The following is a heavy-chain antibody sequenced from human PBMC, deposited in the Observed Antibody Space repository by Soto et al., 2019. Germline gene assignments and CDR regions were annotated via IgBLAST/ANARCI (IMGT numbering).Heavy chain of an antibody. CDR1: GGTFSSYA. CDR2: IIPIFGTA. D-gene: IGHD5-18*01. V-gene: IGHV1-69*13. J-gene: IGHJ4*02. CDR3: ARDHYGYSYGPTY. Sequence: SVKVSCKASGGTFSSYAISWVRQAPGQGLEWMGGIIPIFGTANYAQKFQGRVTITADESTSTAYMELSSLRSEDTAVYYCARDHYGYSYGPTYWGQGTLVTVSA.